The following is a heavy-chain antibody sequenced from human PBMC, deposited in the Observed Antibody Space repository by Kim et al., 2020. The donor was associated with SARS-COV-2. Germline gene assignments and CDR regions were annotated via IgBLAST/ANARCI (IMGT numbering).Heavy chain of an antibody. CDR1: GFTFSSYG. V-gene: IGHV3-33*05. D-gene: IGHD3-10*01. J-gene: IGHJ6*02. CDR2: ISYDGSNK. CDR3: ARDIYEVGVVRGVIIRSVYYYYGMDV. Sequence: GGSLRLSCAASGFTFSSYGMHWVRQAPGKGLEWVAVISYDGSNKYYADSVKGRFTISRDNSKNTLYLQMNSLRAEDTAVYYCARDIYEVGVVRGVIIRSVYYYYGMDVWGQGTTVTVSS.